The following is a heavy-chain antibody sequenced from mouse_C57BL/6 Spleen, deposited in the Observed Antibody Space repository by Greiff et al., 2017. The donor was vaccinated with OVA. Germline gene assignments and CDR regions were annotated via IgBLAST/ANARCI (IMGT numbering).Heavy chain of an antibody. D-gene: IGHD1-1*01. CDR1: GYSFTGYF. CDR2: INPYNGDT. CDR3: ARRGNYYGSSIFDY. J-gene: IGHJ2*01. V-gene: IGHV1-20*01. Sequence: EVQLQQSGAELVKPGDSVKISCKASGYSFTGYFMNWVMQSHGKSLEWIGRINPYNGDTFYNQKFKGKATLTVDKSSSTAHMELRSLTSEDSAVYYCARRGNYYGSSIFDYWGQGTTLTVSS.